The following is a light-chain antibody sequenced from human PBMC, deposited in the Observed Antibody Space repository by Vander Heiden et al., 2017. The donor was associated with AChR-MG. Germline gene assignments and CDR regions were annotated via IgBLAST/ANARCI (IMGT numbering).Light chain of an antibody. V-gene: IGKV3-15*01. CDR1: QGVSSN. Sequence: IVITQAPPTLSVALGERSTLACMASQGVSSNLAWYQQKPGQAPMLLYFGASTRATGIASWFSGSGSGTEFTLIISGLQSEDVAVYYCQQYNNWPRTFGQGTKVEIK. CDR2: GAS. J-gene: IGKJ1*01. CDR3: QQYNNWPRT.